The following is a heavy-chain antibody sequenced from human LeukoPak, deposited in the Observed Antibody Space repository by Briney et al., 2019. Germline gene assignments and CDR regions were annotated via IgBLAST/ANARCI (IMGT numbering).Heavy chain of an antibody. D-gene: IGHD5-24*01. Sequence: GGSLRLSCAASGFTFSNYDMHWVRQAPGKGLEWVAFIRYDGSDKYYVDSVKGRFTISRDNSRNILYLQMNSLTAEDTAVYYCAKNRVGHNYADAFENWGQGTMV. CDR1: GFTFSNYD. J-gene: IGHJ3*02. CDR2: IRYDGSDK. V-gene: IGHV3-30*02. CDR3: AKNRVGHNYADAFEN.